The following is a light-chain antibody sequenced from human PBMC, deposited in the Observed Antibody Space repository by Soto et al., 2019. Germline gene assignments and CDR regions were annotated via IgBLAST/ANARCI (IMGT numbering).Light chain of an antibody. V-gene: IGLV2-14*01. Sequence: QSALTQPASVSGSPGQSITISCTGTSSDVGGYNYVSCYQLHPGKAPKLMIYDVSNRPSGVSNRFSGSKSGTTASLTISGLQAEDEADYYCSSYTSRSTLMVFGGGTKVTVL. CDR1: SSDVGGYNY. CDR3: SSYTSRSTLMV. J-gene: IGLJ2*01. CDR2: DVS.